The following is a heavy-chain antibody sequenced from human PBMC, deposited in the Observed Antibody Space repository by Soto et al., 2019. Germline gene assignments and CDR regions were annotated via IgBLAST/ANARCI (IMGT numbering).Heavy chain of an antibody. Sequence: ASVKVSCKASGFSFTGYYIHWLRQAPGQGLEWMGWINPNSGGTNYAQKFQGRVTMTRDTSISTAYMELSRLRSDDTAVYYCARVPRVPAARRQDRSFWFDPWGQGTLVTAPQ. CDR1: GFSFTGYY. V-gene: IGHV1-2*02. CDR3: ARVPRVPAARRQDRSFWFDP. D-gene: IGHD2-2*01. CDR2: INPNSGGT. J-gene: IGHJ5*02.